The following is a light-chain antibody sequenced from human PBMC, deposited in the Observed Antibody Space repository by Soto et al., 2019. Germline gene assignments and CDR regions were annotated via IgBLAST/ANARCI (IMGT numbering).Light chain of an antibody. CDR2: AAS. CDR3: QQTYSAPPT. Sequence: DIQMTQSPSSLSASVADRVTITCRPSQIISTYLNWYQQRAGLAPRLLIYAASSLQSGVPPRFSGSGSGTDFTLNISSLQPEDFGTCFCQQTYSAPPTFGQGSKVDIK. V-gene: IGKV1-39*01. CDR1: QIISTY. J-gene: IGKJ1*01.